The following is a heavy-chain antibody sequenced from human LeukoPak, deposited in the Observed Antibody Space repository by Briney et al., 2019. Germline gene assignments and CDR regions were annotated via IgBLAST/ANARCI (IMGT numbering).Heavy chain of an antibody. CDR1: GYTFTAYY. Sequence: GASVKVSCKASGYTFTAYYMHWVRQAPGQGLEWMGWIIPDSGGTNYAQKFQDRVTMTRDTSVSTVYMELSWLRSDDTAVYYCVRDEDGSGVGIWFDPWGQGTLVTVSS. J-gene: IGHJ5*02. V-gene: IGHV1-2*02. CDR2: IIPDSGGT. CDR3: VRDEDGSGVGIWFDP. D-gene: IGHD3-10*01.